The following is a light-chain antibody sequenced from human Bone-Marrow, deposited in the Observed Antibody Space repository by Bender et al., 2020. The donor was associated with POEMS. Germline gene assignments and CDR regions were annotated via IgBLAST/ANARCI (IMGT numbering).Light chain of an antibody. V-gene: IGLV2-8*01. Sequence: QSALTQPPSASGSPGQSVTISCAGTSSDIGGYNYVSWYQQLPGTAPKLLIYEGDKRPPGVSDRFSGSKSGITASLTISGLQAEDEADYHCCSHEGHNRVFGGGTKVTVL. CDR2: EGD. CDR3: CSHEGHNRV. CDR1: SSDIGGYNY. J-gene: IGLJ3*02.